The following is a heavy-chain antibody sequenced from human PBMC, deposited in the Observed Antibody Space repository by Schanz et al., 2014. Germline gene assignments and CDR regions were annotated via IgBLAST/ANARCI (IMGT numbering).Heavy chain of an antibody. J-gene: IGHJ4*02. D-gene: IGHD3-10*01. CDR1: GFTFRSYS. V-gene: IGHV3-64*04. CDR3: ARGPNPIQGAPMDF. Sequence: VQLLESGGGLAQPGGSLRLSCAGSGFTFRSYSLYWVRQAPGKGLEYVSVSSSNGGSTDFADSVKRSCSISRDNSMNTLHLQMDGLRVEDAAVYYCARGPNPIQGAPMDFWGQGTLVTVSS. CDR2: SSSNGGST.